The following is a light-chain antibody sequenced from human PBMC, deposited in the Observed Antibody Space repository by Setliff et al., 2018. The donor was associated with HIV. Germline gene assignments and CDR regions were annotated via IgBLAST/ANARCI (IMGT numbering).Light chain of an antibody. CDR3: QAADSSGTYKV. CDR1: ALTKQY. J-gene: IGLJ3*02. CDR2: KHN. Sequence: SYELTQPPSVSVSPGQTARITCPGDALTKQYAYGYQQKPGQATVVVIYKHNERPSGIPERFSGSSSGTTVTLTIRGVQAEDEADYYCQAADSSGTYKVFGGGTK. V-gene: IGLV3-25*03.